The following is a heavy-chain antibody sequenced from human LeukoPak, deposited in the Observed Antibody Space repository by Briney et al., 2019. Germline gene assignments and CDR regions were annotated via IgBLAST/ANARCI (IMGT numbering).Heavy chain of an antibody. CDR3: ATGASKVTTDFANY. CDR2: IDPSDSYT. D-gene: IGHD4-17*01. J-gene: IGHJ4*02. Sequence: GESLTISRKGSGYSFTNYWISWVRQMPGKGLEWMGRIDPSDSYTKYSPSFEGHVTISVDKSISTAFLQWNSLKASDSAMYYCATGASKVTTDFANYWGQGTQVAVSS. CDR1: GYSFTNYW. V-gene: IGHV5-10-1*01.